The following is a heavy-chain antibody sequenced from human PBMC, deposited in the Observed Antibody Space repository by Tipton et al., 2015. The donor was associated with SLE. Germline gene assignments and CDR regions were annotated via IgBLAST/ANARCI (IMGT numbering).Heavy chain of an antibody. D-gene: IGHD2-2*01. Sequence: QLVQSGAEVKKPGASVKVSCKASGYTFTGYYMHWVRQAPGQGLEWMGWINPNSGGTNYAQKFQGRFTMTRDTSISTAYMELSRLRSDDSAVYYFAKDRRGVVPAGHFVYWGRGTLVTFSS. CDR3: AKDRRGVVPAGHFVY. CDR1: GYTFTGYY. V-gene: IGHV1-2*02. J-gene: IGHJ4*02. CDR2: INPNSGGT.